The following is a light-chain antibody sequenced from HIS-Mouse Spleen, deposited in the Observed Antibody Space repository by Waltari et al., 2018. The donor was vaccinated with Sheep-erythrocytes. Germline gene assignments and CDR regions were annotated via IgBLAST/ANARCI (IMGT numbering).Light chain of an antibody. J-gene: IGLJ1*01. CDR1: SSSGGGYKS. CDR2: DVS. Sequence: QSALTQPRSVSGSPGQSVTSSCTGTSSSGGGYKSFSGYQQHPGKAPKLMIYDVSKRPSGVPDHFSGSKSGNTASLTISGLQAEDEADYYCCSYAGSYNHVFATGTKVTVL. CDR3: CSYAGSYNHV. V-gene: IGLV2-11*01.